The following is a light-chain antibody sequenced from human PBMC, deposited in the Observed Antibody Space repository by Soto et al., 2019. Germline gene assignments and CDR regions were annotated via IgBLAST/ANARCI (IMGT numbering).Light chain of an antibody. Sequence: QSVLTQPPSVSGAPGQRVTISCTGSSSNIGAGYDVHWYQQLPGTAPILLIYGNSNRPSGVPDRFSGSKSGTSASLAITGLQAEDEADYYCQSYDSSLSVYVFGTGTKLTVL. CDR1: SSNIGAGYD. J-gene: IGLJ1*01. CDR3: QSYDSSLSVYV. CDR2: GNS. V-gene: IGLV1-40*01.